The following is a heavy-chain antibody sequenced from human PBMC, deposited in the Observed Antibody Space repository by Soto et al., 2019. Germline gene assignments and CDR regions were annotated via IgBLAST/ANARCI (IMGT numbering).Heavy chain of an antibody. CDR1: GFTFNTNW. D-gene: IGHD3-10*01. J-gene: IGHJ4*02. Sequence: EVQLVQSGGGLVQPGGSLRLSCAASGFTFNTNWMHWVRQAPGKGLVWVSRINPEGAETSYVDSVQGRFTVSRDNAKNTLYLQMNSPRVEDAGVYWGARRGHVGRGRANWGQGTLVTVSS. V-gene: IGHV3-74*01. CDR2: INPEGAET. CDR3: ARRGHVGRGRAN.